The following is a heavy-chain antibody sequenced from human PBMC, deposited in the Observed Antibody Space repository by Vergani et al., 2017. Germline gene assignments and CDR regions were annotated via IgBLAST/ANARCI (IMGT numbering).Heavy chain of an antibody. J-gene: IGHJ2*01. CDR1: GYSISSGYY. CDR2: IYHSGST. D-gene: IGHD4-23*01. CDR3: ARADYGGNRYWYFDL. V-gene: IGHV4-38-2*02. Sequence: QVQLQESGPGLVKPSETLSLTCTVSGYSISSGYYWGWIRQPPGKGLEWIGSIYHSGSTYYNPSLKSRVTISVDTSKNQFSLKLSSVTAADTAVYYCARADYGGNRYWYFDLWGRGTLVTVSS.